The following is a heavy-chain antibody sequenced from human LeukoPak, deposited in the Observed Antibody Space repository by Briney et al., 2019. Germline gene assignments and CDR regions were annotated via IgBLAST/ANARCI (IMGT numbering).Heavy chain of an antibody. V-gene: IGHV3-7*01. CDR1: GFTFSSYW. D-gene: IGHD2-15*01. CDR2: INADGSPT. CDR3: ARAFGYCSGGSCYSDY. J-gene: IGHJ4*02. Sequence: GGSLRLSCSASGFTFSSYWMTWVRQAPGKGLEWVANINADGSPTSYVDSVKGRFTISRDNAKNSLYLQMNSLRAEDTAVYYCARAFGYCSGGSCYSDYWGQGTLVTVSS.